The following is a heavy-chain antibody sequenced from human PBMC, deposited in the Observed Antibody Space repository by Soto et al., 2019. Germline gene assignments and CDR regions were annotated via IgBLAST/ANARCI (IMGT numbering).Heavy chain of an antibody. CDR3: ARGSRTAFDY. Sequence: EVQLVESGGGLVKPGGSLRLSCAASGFTFSDFTMNLVRQAPGKGLQWVSSISSGGSFISYADSVRGRFTISRDNAKNSLYLQVHSLRGEDTAVFFCARGSRTAFDYWGQGTLVTVSS. D-gene: IGHD2-15*01. J-gene: IGHJ4*02. V-gene: IGHV3-21*01. CDR1: GFTFSDFT. CDR2: ISSGGSFI.